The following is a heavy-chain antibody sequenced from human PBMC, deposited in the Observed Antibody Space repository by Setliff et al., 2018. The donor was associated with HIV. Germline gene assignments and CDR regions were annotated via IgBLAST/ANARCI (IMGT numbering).Heavy chain of an antibody. CDR1: GFSFSSYW. CDR2: IKQDGSEK. J-gene: IGHJ4*02. Sequence: GGSLRLSCADSGFSFSSYWMSWVRQAPGKGLEWVANIKQDGSEKYYVDSVRGRFTISRDNAKNSLYLQMNSLRAEDTAVYYCARRHDSSASFFDFWGQGTLVTVSS. V-gene: IGHV3-7*01. D-gene: IGHD3-22*01. CDR3: ARRHDSSASFFDF.